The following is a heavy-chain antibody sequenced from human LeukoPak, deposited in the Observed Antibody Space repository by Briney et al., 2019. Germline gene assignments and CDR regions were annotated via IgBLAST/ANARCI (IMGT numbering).Heavy chain of an antibody. J-gene: IGHJ4*02. CDR2: ISSNGGST. CDR1: GFTFSSYA. Sequence: GGSLRLSCSASGFTFSSYAMHWVRQAPGKGLEYVSAISSNGGSTYYADSVKGRFTISRDNSKNTLYLQMNSLRAEDTAVYYCARDLAVAGENPDYWGQGTLVTVSS. CDR3: ARDLAVAGENPDY. V-gene: IGHV3-64*04. D-gene: IGHD6-19*01.